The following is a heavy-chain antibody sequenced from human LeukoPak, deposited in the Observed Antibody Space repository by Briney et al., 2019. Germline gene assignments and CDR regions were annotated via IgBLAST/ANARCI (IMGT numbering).Heavy chain of an antibody. J-gene: IGHJ4*02. Sequence: ASVKVSCKASGYTFTGYYMDWVRQAPGQGLEWMGIINPSGGSTSYAQKFQGRVTMTRDTSTSTVYMELSSLRSEDTAVYYCAREGAVLYGDPNYFDYWGQGTLVTVSS. CDR2: INPSGGST. CDR3: AREGAVLYGDPNYFDY. D-gene: IGHD4-17*01. V-gene: IGHV1-46*01. CDR1: GYTFTGYY.